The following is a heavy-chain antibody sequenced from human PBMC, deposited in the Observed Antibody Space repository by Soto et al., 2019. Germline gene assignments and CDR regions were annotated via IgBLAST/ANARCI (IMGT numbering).Heavy chain of an antibody. CDR1: GGSISSSSYY. Sequence: SETLSLTCTVSGGSISSSSYYWGWIRQPPGKGLEWIGSIYYSGSTYYNPSLKSRLTISVDTSKNQFSLKLSSVTAADTAVYYCARDRGGIAAAVYYFDYWGQGTLVTVSS. D-gene: IGHD6-13*01. V-gene: IGHV4-39*07. J-gene: IGHJ4*02. CDR2: IYYSGST. CDR3: ARDRGGIAAAVYYFDY.